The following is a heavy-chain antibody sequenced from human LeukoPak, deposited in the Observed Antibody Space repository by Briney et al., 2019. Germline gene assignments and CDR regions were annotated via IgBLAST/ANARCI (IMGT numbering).Heavy chain of an antibody. CDR3: AKGEGNFGDFWSGYYNPHFDY. J-gene: IGHJ4*02. Sequence: PGGSLRLSCAASGFTFSSYAMSWVRQAPGKGLEWVSAISGSGGSTYYADSVKGRFTISRDNSKNTLYLQMNSLRAEDTAVYYCAKGEGNFGDFWSGYYNPHFDYWGQGTLVTVSP. D-gene: IGHD3-3*01. CDR2: ISGSGGST. CDR1: GFTFSSYA. V-gene: IGHV3-23*01.